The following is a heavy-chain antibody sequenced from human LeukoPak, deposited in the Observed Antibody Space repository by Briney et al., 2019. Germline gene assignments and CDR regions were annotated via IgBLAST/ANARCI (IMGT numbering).Heavy chain of an antibody. CDR2: IYTSGST. V-gene: IGHV4-4*07. CDR3: ARGSLAVNYYDSSGYYN. J-gene: IGHJ4*02. Sequence: SETLSLTCTVSGGSISSYYWSWIRQPAGKGLEWIGRIYTSGSTNYNPSLKSRVTMSVDTSKNQFSLKLSSVTAADTAVYYCARGSLAVNYYDSSGYYNWGQGTLVTVSS. CDR1: GGSISSYY. D-gene: IGHD3-22*01.